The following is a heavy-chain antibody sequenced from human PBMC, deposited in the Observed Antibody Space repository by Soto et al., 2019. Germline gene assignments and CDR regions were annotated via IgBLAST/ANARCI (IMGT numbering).Heavy chain of an antibody. D-gene: IGHD3-3*01. Sequence: QVQLQESGPGLVKPSQTLSLTCTVSGGSISSGDYYWSWIRQHPGKGLEWIGYIYYSGSTYYNPSIKSRVTISVDTSKTQFPLKLRSVTAADTAVYYCARWWSGSRQGFDPWGQGTLVTVSS. V-gene: IGHV4-31*03. J-gene: IGHJ5*02. CDR1: GGSISSGDYY. CDR2: IYYSGST. CDR3: ARWWSGSRQGFDP.